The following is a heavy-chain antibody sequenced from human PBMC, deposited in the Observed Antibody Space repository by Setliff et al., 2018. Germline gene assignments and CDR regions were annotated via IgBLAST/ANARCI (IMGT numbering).Heavy chain of an antibody. CDR2: IYYSGST. CDR3: ARLSPGGVPIDY. CDR1: GFNVSSNY. Sequence: GSLRLSCAASGFNVSSNYMSWIRQPPGKGLEWIGSIYYSGSTYYNPSLKSRVTISVDTSKNQFSLKLSSVTAADTAVYYCARLSPGGVPIDYWGQGTLVTVSS. V-gene: IGHV4-39*01. D-gene: IGHD2-2*01. J-gene: IGHJ4*02.